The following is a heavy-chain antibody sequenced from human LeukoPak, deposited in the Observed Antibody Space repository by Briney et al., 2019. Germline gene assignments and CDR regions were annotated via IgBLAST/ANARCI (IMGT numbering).Heavy chain of an antibody. V-gene: IGHV3-30*19. D-gene: IGHD6-13*01. J-gene: IGHJ4*02. Sequence: GGSLRLSCTASGVTFKNYGIHWVRQAPGKGLEWVALVSYDGGSKYYADSVKGRITISRDNSKNTLHLQMNGLRTEDTGVYYCARVKGGIAAAGNYFDYWGQGTLVTVSP. CDR2: VSYDGGSK. CDR3: ARVKGGIAAAGNYFDY. CDR1: GVTFKNYG.